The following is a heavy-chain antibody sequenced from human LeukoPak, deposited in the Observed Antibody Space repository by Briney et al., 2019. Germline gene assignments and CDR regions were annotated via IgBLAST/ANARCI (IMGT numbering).Heavy chain of an antibody. Sequence: GGSLRLSCAASGFTFSSYAMHWVRQAPGKGLEYVSAISSNGGSTYYANSVKGRFTISRDNSKNTLYLQMGSLRAEDMAVYYCARDIYDSSGYGTALDYWGQGTLVTVSS. D-gene: IGHD3-22*01. V-gene: IGHV3-64*01. CDR1: GFTFSSYA. CDR3: ARDIYDSSGYGTALDY. J-gene: IGHJ4*02. CDR2: ISSNGGST.